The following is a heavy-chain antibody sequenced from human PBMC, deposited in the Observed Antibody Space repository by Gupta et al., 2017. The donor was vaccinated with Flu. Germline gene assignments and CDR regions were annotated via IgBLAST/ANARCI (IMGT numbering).Heavy chain of an antibody. CDR2: INTDGSST. Sequence: EVQLVESGGGLVQPGGSLSLSCAASGFTFSSHRMHWIRQAPGKGLVWVSRINTDGSSTNSADSVKGRFTISRDNAKNTLFLQLNSLRVEDTAIYYCARSRPAGSDFVGYFDPWGQGTLVTVSS. CDR1: GFTFSSHR. D-gene: IGHD3-10*01. V-gene: IGHV3-74*01. J-gene: IGHJ5*02. CDR3: ARSRPAGSDFVGYFDP.